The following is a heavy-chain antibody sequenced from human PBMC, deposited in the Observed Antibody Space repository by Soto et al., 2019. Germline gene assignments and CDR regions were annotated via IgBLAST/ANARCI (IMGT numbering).Heavy chain of an antibody. CDR1: GGSISSGDYY. J-gene: IGHJ4*02. CDR2: IYYSGST. D-gene: IGHD5-12*01. CDR3: ARVNSGYSHEVDY. Sequence: QVQLQESGPGLVKPSQTLSLTCTVSGGSISSGDYYWSWIRQPPGKGLEWIGYIYYSGSTYYNPSLTSRVTLSVDTSKNQFSLKLSSVTAADTAVYYCARVNSGYSHEVDYWGQGTLVTVSS. V-gene: IGHV4-30-4*01.